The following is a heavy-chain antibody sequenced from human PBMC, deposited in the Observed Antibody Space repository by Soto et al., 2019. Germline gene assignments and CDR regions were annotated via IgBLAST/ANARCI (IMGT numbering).Heavy chain of an antibody. J-gene: IGHJ4*02. CDR3: AKPVWGSGSPDY. Sequence: EVQLLESGGGLVQPGESLRLSCAASGFNFAGFAMSWVRQAPGKGLEWVSAVGNSGDTTYYADSLKGRFTISRDNSKNTLYLQMNSLRADDTAVYYCAKPVWGSGSPDYWGQGTLVIVSS. D-gene: IGHD3-10*01. CDR2: VGNSGDTT. V-gene: IGHV3-23*01. CDR1: GFNFAGFA.